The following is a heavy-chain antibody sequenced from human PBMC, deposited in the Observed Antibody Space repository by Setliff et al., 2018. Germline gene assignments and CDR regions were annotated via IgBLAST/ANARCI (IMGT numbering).Heavy chain of an antibody. CDR3: ARAPRYFDPTGSYFDY. V-gene: IGHV4-61*09. CDR2: IYTTGIT. D-gene: IGHD3-9*01. J-gene: IGHJ4*02. Sequence: SETLSLTCSVSGGSISSGSDYWTWIRQPAGKALEWIGHIYTTGITSYNPSLKSRVTISVDTSKNQFSLKLNSVTAADTAVYYCARAPRYFDPTGSYFDYWGQGTLVTVSS. CDR1: GGSISSGSDY.